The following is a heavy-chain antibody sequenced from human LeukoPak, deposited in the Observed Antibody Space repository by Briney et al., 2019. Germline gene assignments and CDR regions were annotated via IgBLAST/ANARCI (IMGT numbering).Heavy chain of an antibody. Sequence: SETLSLTCAVYGGSFSGYYWSWIRQPPGKGLEWIGEINHSGSTNYNPSLKGRVTISVDTSKNQFSLKLSSVTAADTAVYYCARSPQVGLGGATALDYWSQGTLVTVSS. CDR3: ARSPQVGLGGATALDY. J-gene: IGHJ4*02. CDR1: GGSFSGYY. D-gene: IGHD1-26*01. V-gene: IGHV4-34*01. CDR2: INHSGST.